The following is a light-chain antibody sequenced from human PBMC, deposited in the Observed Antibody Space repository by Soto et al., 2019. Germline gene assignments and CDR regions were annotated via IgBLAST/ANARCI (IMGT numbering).Light chain of an antibody. CDR2: GAS. Sequence: EIVLTQSPGFLSLSPGERATLSCRASQSVDSSFFAWYQQKPGQAPRLLIYGASKRATGIPDRFSGSGSGTNFTLTIIKLEPEDFAVYYCQQYVSSVTFGQGPKGEIK. CDR3: QQYVSSVT. V-gene: IGKV3-20*01. CDR1: QSVDSSF. J-gene: IGKJ1*01.